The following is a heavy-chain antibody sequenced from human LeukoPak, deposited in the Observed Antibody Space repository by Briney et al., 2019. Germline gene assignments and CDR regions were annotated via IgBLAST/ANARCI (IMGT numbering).Heavy chain of an antibody. V-gene: IGHV3-7*01. CDR3: ARDHSLYYDILTGYAFDY. CDR2: MKQGGSEK. J-gene: IGHJ4*02. Sequence: GGSLRLSCAASGFTFSSYWMSWVHHAPGKGLEWVANMKQGGSEKFYVVSVKGRFTIRRDNAKNSLYLKMNSLRDEDTAVYYCARDHSLYYDILTGYAFDYWGQGTLVTVSS. CDR1: GFTFSSYW. D-gene: IGHD3-9*01.